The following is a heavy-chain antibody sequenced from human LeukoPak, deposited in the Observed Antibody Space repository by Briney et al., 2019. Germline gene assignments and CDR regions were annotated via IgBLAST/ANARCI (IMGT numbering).Heavy chain of an antibody. CDR1: GFTFSSYT. CDR2: ISYDGSNK. D-gene: IGHD1-26*01. Sequence: GRSLSLSCAASGFTFSSYTMHWVRQAPGKGLEWAALISYDGSNKYYADSVKGRFTISRDNSKNTLYLQMNSLRAEDTAVYYCARPISKDSGSYGVDYYYGMDVWGQGTTVTVSS. V-gene: IGHV3-30-3*01. CDR3: ARPISKDSGSYGVDYYYGMDV. J-gene: IGHJ6*02.